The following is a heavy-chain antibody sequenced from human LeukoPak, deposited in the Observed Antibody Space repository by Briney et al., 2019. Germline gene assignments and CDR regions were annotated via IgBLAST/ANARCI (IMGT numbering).Heavy chain of an antibody. CDR1: GGSISSGGYY. CDR2: IYYSGST. V-gene: IGHV4-61*08. D-gene: IGHD6-13*01. Sequence: SETLSLTCTVSGGSISSGGYYWSWIRQPPGKGLEWIGYIYYSGSTNYNPSLKSRVTISVDTSKNQFSLKLSSVTAADTAVYYCARGAGGAAAGPIDYWGQGTLVTVSS. J-gene: IGHJ4*02. CDR3: ARGAGGAAAGPIDY.